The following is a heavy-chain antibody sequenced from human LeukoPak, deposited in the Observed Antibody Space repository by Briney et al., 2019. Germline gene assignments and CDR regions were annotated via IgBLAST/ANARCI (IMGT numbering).Heavy chain of an antibody. J-gene: IGHJ4*02. CDR1: GYTFTCYY. CDR3: AREHAAYSSSWYDFDY. Sequence: ASVKVSCKASGYTFTCYYMHWVRPAPGQGLEWMGWINPNSGGTNYAQKFQGGVTMTRDTSISTAYMELSRLRSDDTAVYYCAREHAAYSSSWYDFDYWGQGTLVTVSS. D-gene: IGHD6-13*01. CDR2: INPNSGGT. V-gene: IGHV1-2*02.